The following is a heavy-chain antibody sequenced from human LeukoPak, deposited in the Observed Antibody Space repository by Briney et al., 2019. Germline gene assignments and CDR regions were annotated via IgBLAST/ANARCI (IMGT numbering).Heavy chain of an antibody. CDR3: ARVYSSGWENDAFDI. D-gene: IGHD6-19*01. Sequence: ASVKVSCKVSGYTLTELSMHWVRQAPGKGLEWMGGFDPEDGETIYAQKFQGRVTMTEDTSTDTAYMELSRLRSDDTAVYYCARVYSSGWENDAFDIWGQGTMVTVSS. CDR1: GYTLTELS. V-gene: IGHV1-24*01. J-gene: IGHJ3*02. CDR2: FDPEDGET.